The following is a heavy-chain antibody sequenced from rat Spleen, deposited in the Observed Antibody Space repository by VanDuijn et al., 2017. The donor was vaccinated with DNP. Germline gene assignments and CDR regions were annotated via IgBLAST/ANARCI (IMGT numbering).Heavy chain of an antibody. D-gene: IGHD1-9*01. V-gene: IGHV5-7*01. CDR2: ISYDGGST. CDR1: GFTFSDYN. CDR3: ARRGYGYNHFDY. J-gene: IGHJ2*01. Sequence: EVQLVESGGGLVQPGRSMKLSCAASGFTFSDYNMAWVRQAPTKGLEWVAYISYDGGSTYHGDSVKGRFTISRDNAKNTQYLQMDSLRSEDTATYYCARRGYGYNHFDYWGQGVMVTVSS.